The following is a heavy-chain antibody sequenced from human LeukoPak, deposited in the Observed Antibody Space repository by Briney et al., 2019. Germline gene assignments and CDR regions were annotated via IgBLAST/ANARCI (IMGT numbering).Heavy chain of an antibody. V-gene: IGHV1-3*01. CDR2: IKAGNGDT. CDR3: SRDYCGDTCLPRGY. CDR1: GYIFTKYV. Sequence: GASVKVSCKASGYIFTKYVVHWVRQAPGQRPEWMGWIKAGNGDTKYSQNFQDRLTITRDTSASTVYMELSRLTSEDTALYYRSRDYCGDTCLPRGYWGQGTLVTVSS. D-gene: IGHD2-21*01. J-gene: IGHJ4*02.